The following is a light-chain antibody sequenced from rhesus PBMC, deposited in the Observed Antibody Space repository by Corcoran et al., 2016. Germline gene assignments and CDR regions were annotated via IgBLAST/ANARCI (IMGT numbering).Light chain of an antibody. CDR1: QGISSY. CDR3: QQGNSNPLT. J-gene: IGKJ4*01. V-gene: IGKV1-32*02. CDR2: YAN. Sequence: DIQMSQSPSSLSASVGDRVTITCRASQGISSYLNWYQQKPGKAPKPLIYYANSLASGVPSRFSGSGSGTDFTLTISSLQPEDFATYYCQQGNSNPLTFGGGTKVELK.